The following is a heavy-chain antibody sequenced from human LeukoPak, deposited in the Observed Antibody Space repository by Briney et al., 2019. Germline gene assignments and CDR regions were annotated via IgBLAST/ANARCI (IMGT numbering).Heavy chain of an antibody. CDR3: ARVSRSRGEWLFDY. V-gene: IGHV7-4-1*01. J-gene: IGHJ4*02. CDR2: INTNTGNP. Sequence: ASVKVSCKASGYTFTSYAMNWVRQAPGQGLEWMGWINTNTGNPTYVQGFTERFVFSLDTSVSTAYLQIGSLKAEDTAVYYCARVSRSRGEWLFDYWGQGTLVTVSS. CDR1: GYTFTSYA. D-gene: IGHD3-3*01.